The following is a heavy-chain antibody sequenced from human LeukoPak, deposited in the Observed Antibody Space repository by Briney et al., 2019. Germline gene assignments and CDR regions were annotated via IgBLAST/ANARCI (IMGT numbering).Heavy chain of an antibody. Sequence: PGGSLRLSCAASGFTLSGIWMSWVRQAPGKGLEWVANLKPDGSDKYYVDSVKGRFTISRDNAKNSLYLQMNSLRAEDTAVYYCATEVGWAFDFWGQGTMVTVSS. J-gene: IGHJ3*01. V-gene: IGHV3-7*01. D-gene: IGHD5-24*01. CDR1: GFTLSGIW. CDR2: LKPDGSDK. CDR3: ATEVGWAFDF.